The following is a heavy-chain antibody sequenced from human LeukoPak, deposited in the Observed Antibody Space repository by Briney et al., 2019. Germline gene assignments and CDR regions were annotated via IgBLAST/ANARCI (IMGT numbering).Heavy chain of an antibody. CDR3: ARLTYYYDSSGYSGG. CDR1: GFTFSNYE. D-gene: IGHD3-22*01. Sequence: SGGSLRLSCAASGFTFSNYEMNWVRQAPGKGLEWVSYISSSASTIYYADSVKGRFTISRDNAKNSLYLQMNSLRAEDTAVYYCARLTYYYDSSGYSGGWGQGTLVTVSS. CDR2: ISSSASTI. V-gene: IGHV3-48*03. J-gene: IGHJ4*02.